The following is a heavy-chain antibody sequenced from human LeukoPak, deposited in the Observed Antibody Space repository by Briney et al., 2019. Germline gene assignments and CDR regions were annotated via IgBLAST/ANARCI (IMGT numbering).Heavy chain of an antibody. CDR1: GGSISTYY. CDR3: TRGGYYKPIDS. J-gene: IGHJ4*02. D-gene: IGHD3-22*01. Sequence: PSETLSLTCSVSGGSISTYYWSWIRQTPGKGLEQIGYIYNSGSTNYNPSLEGRVTMSIDTSKNQFSLKLSSVSAADTAVYYCTRGGYYKPIDSWGQGTLVTVSS. CDR2: IYNSGST. V-gene: IGHV4-59*01.